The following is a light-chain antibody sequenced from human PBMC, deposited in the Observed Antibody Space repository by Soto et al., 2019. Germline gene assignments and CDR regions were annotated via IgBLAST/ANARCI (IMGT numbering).Light chain of an antibody. CDR1: QNIFYSSKNKNY. J-gene: IGKJ1*01. CDR3: QQYYSTPQT. V-gene: IGKV4-1*01. CDR2: WAS. Sequence: DIVMTQSPESLAVSLGERATINGKSSQNIFYSSKNKNYLAWYQHKAGQPPKVLIYWASARESGVPDRFRGSGSGTEFTLTISSLQAEDVAVYYCQQYYSTPQTFGQGTKVDIK.